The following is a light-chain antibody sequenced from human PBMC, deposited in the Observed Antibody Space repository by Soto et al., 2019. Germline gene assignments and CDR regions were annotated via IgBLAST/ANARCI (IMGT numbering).Light chain of an antibody. CDR2: AAS. CDR1: QGISSW. Sequence: DIQLTQSPSSVSASVGDRVTVTCRAGQGISSWLAWYQKKPGKAPKLLMYAASSLQSGVPSRFRGSGSGTDFTLTISSLQPEDCEIYYCQQSYSNLITFGQGTRLEIK. CDR3: QQSYSNLIT. V-gene: IGKV1-12*01. J-gene: IGKJ5*01.